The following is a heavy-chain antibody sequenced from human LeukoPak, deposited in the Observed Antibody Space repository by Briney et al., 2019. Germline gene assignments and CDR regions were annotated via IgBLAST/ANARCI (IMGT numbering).Heavy chain of an antibody. CDR3: AKDLNTDFWSGYYGYFDY. CDR2: ISGNGAST. J-gene: IGHJ4*02. Sequence: GGSLRLSCAASGFTFSSYWMTWVRQAPGRGLEWVSSISGNGASTYYADSVKGRFTISRDNSKNTLYLQMNSLRAEDTAVYYCAKDLNTDFWSGYYGYFDYWGQGTLVTVSS. CDR1: GFTFSSYW. V-gene: IGHV3-23*01. D-gene: IGHD3-3*01.